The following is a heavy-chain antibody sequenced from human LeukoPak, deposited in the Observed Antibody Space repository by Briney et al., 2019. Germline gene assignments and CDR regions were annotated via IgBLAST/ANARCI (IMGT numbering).Heavy chain of an antibody. CDR1: GFTFSRQS. J-gene: IGHJ4*02. CDR3: AKVGIAARFDY. V-gene: IGHV3-21*01. D-gene: IGHD6-13*01. CDR2: ISTSSTYT. Sequence: GGSLRLSCAASGFTFSRQSMNWVRQAPGKGLEWVSSISTSSTYTYYADSVKGRFTISRDNSKNTLYLQMNSLRAEDTAVYYCAKVGIAARFDYWGQGTLVTVSS.